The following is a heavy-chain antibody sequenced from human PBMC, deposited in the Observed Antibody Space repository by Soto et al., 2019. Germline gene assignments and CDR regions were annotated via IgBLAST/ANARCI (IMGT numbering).Heavy chain of an antibody. D-gene: IGHD3-22*01. CDR2: IYYSGST. Sequence: SATLSLTCTISAGSISSYYWSWIRQPPGKGLEWIGYIYYSGSTNYNPSLKSRVTISVDTSKNQFSLKLSSVTAADTAVYYCARDGGYYYDSSGYYVPAYWGQGTLVTVFS. V-gene: IGHV4-59*01. CDR1: AGSISSYY. CDR3: ARDGGYYYDSSGYYVPAY. J-gene: IGHJ4*02.